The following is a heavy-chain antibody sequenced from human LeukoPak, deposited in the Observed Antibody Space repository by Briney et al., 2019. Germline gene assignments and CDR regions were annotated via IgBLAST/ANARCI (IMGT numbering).Heavy chain of an antibody. CDR1: GFTFSNAW. Sequence: GGSLRLSCAASGFTFSNAWMSWVRQAPGKGLEWVGRIKSKTDGGTTDYAVPVKGRFTISRDDSKNTLYLQMNSLKTEDTAVYYCTTTTLICGDYGPRGDYWGQGTLVTVSS. J-gene: IGHJ4*02. V-gene: IGHV3-15*01. CDR3: TTTTLICGDYGPRGDY. D-gene: IGHD4-17*01. CDR2: IKSKTDGGTT.